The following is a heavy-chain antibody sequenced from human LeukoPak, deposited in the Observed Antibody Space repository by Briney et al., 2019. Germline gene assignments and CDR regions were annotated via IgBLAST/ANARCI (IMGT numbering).Heavy chain of an antibody. Sequence: GGSLRLSCAASGFTFNTYSMNWVRRAPGKGLEWVSYISFSSDTIYYADSVKGRFTISRDNAENSLYLQMNSLRADDTAVYYCATSRRGIQLWRSPDYWGQGTLVTVSS. V-gene: IGHV3-48*01. CDR2: ISFSSDTI. D-gene: IGHD5-18*01. CDR3: ATSRRGIQLWRSPDY. CDR1: GFTFNTYS. J-gene: IGHJ4*02.